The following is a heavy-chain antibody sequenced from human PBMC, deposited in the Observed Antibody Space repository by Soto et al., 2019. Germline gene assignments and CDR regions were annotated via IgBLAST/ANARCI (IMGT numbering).Heavy chain of an antibody. Sequence: QVQLVQSGAEVKKPGASVRLSCKVSGKSFDNFAVHWVRQTPGQRPEWMGRINVGDDKTKYSEKFQGRVIVSYDTSATTAYMELRALSSEDTAVYYCARAKYDYIWGSYHPFAPWAQGAQVTVAS. CDR1: GKSFDNFA. CDR3: ARAKYDYIWGSYHPFAP. V-gene: IGHV1-3*01. CDR2: INVGDDKT. J-gene: IGHJ5*02. D-gene: IGHD3-16*02.